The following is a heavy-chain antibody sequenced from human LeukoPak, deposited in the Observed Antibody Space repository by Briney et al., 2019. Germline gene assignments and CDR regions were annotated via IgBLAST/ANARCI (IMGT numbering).Heavy chain of an antibody. CDR1: GYTLTELA. D-gene: IGHD6-19*01. CDR2: YDPEEGKT. CDR3: AADPQWGGTYHI. V-gene: IGHV1-24*01. Sequence: ASVKVSCKVSGYTLTELAMHWARQVPGKGLEWMGGYDPEEGKTVYAQKFQVRITMTDDTSTDTTYMELSSLRSEDTAVYYCAADPQWGGTYHIWGQGTVVIVSS. J-gene: IGHJ3*02.